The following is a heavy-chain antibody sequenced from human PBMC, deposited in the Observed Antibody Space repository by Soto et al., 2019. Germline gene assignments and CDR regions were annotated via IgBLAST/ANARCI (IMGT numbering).Heavy chain of an antibody. CDR1: GYTFTSYA. J-gene: IGHJ4*02. CDR2: INAGNGNT. V-gene: IGHV1-3*01. D-gene: IGHD3-10*01. CDR3: GLDGSGSSIDY. Sequence: QVQLVQSGAEVKKPGASVKVSCKASGYTFTSYAMHWVRQAPGQRLEWMGWINAGNGNTKYSQKSQGRSTITRETPASKANMGLGSRRSEATAVYSWGLDGSGSSIDYWGQGTLVTVSS.